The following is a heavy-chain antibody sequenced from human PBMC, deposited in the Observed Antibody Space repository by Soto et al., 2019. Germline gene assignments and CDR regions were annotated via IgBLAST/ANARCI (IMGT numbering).Heavy chain of an antibody. D-gene: IGHD1-1*01. CDR1: GYTFTSFA. CDR3: VRAVDAYNYFDY. V-gene: IGHV1-3*01. CDR2: INAGNGNT. Sequence: ASVKVSCKASGYTFTSFAMHWVRPAPGQRLEWMGWINAGNGNTKYSQNFQGRVTITRDTSATTAYMELSSLRSEDTALYYCVRAVDAYNYFDYWGQGTLVTVSS. J-gene: IGHJ4*02.